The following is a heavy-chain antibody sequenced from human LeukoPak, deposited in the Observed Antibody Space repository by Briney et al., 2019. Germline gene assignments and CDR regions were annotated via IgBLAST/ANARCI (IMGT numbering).Heavy chain of an antibody. D-gene: IGHD3-3*01. CDR2: IYYSGST. V-gene: IGHV4-30-4*08. Sequence: SQTLSLTCTVSGGSISSGDYYWSWIRQPPGKGLEWIGYIYYSGSTYYNPSLKSRVTISVDTSKNQFSQKLSSVTAADTAVYYCARGSSGYDFWSGRQYYFDYWGQGTLVTVSS. CDR3: ARGSSGYDFWSGRQYYFDY. CDR1: GGSISSGDYY. J-gene: IGHJ4*02.